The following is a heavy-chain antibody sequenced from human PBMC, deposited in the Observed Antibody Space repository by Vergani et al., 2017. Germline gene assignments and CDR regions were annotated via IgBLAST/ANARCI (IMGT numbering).Heavy chain of an antibody. J-gene: IGHJ4*02. V-gene: IGHV5-51*03. CDR3: ARPTGAYGDYLLPPCY. CDR1: GYSFTSYW. CDR2: TYPGDSDT. Sequence: EVQLVQSGGEVKKPGESLKISCKGSGYSFTSYWIGWVRQMPGKGLEWMGITYPGDSDTRYSPSFQGQVTISADKSISTAYLQWSSLKASDTAMYYCARPTGAYGDYLLPPCYWGQGTLVTVSS. D-gene: IGHD4-17*01.